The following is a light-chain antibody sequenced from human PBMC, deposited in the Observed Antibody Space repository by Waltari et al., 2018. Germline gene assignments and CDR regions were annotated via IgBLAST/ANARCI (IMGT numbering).Light chain of an antibody. J-gene: IGLJ1*01. CDR1: SSNVGAYDY. V-gene: IGLV2-11*01. CDR2: DVS. Sequence: QSALTQPHSVSGSPGQSVTISCTGTSSNVGAYDYVSWYQQHPGKAPKLMSYDVSKRPSGVPDRFSGSKSGDTAFLTISGLQAEDEADYYCCSYAGAYIAYVFGTVTKVTVI. CDR3: CSYAGAYIAYV.